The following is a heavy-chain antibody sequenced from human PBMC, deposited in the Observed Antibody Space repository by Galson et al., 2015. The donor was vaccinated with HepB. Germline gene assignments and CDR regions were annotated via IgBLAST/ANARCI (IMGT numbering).Heavy chain of an antibody. CDR2: ISGSGGST. CDR3: AKGPDYVWGSYRYPTPFDY. D-gene: IGHD3-16*02. Sequence: SLRLSCAASGFTFSSYAMSWVRQAPGKGLEWVSAISGSGGSTYYADSVKGRFTISRDNSKNTLYLQMNSLRAEDTAVYYCAKGPDYVWGSYRYPTPFDYWGQGTLVTVSS. CDR1: GFTFSSYA. J-gene: IGHJ4*02. V-gene: IGHV3-23*01.